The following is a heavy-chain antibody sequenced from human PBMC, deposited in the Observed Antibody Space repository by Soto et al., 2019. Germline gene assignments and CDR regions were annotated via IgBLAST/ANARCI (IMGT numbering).Heavy chain of an antibody. D-gene: IGHD2-2*01. CDR1: GGTFGSYA. J-gene: IGHJ6*02. V-gene: IGHV1-69*01. CDR2: IIPIPGTA. CDR3: ARSQGSSTSLEIYYYYYYGMDV. Sequence: QVQLVQSGAEVKKPGSSVKVSCKASGGTFGSYAISWVRQAPGQGLEWMGGIIPIPGTANYAQKFQGRVTIAADESTSTAYQELSSLRSEDTAVYYCARSQGSSTSLEIYYYYYYGMDVWGQGTTVTVSS.